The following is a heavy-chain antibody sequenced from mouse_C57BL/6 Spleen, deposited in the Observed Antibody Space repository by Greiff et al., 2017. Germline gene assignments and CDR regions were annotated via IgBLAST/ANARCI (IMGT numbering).Heavy chain of an antibody. CDR2: ISYDGSN. Sequence: ESGPGLVKPSQSLSLTCSVTGYSITSGYYWNWIRQFPGNKLEWMGYISYDGSNNYNPSLKNRISITRDTSKNQFFLKLNSVTTEDTATYYCARGYDVEGYYFDYWGQGTTLTVSS. CDR1: GYSITSGYY. CDR3: ARGYDVEGYYFDY. D-gene: IGHD2-2*01. V-gene: IGHV3-6*01. J-gene: IGHJ2*01.